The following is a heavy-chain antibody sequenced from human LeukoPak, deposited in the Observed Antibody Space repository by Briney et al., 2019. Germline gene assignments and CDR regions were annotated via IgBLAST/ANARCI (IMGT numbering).Heavy chain of an antibody. V-gene: IGHV3-30*18. CDR3: AKAWVKRTYSSSCWFDP. CDR1: GFTFSNYA. Sequence: GGSLRLSCAASGFTFSNYAMSWVRQAPGKGLEWVAVISYDGSNKYYADSVKGRFTISRDNSKNTLYLQMNSLRAEDTAVYYCAKAWVKRTYSSSCWFDPWGQGTLVTVSS. D-gene: IGHD6-13*01. J-gene: IGHJ5*02. CDR2: ISYDGSNK.